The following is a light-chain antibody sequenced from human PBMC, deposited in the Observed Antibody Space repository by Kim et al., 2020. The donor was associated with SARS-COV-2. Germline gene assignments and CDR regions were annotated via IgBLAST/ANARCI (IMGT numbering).Light chain of an antibody. J-gene: IGLJ2*01. CDR1: ALPKQY. V-gene: IGLV3-25*03. CDR2: KDS. Sequence: SYELTQPPSVSVSPGQTARITCSGDALPKQYAYWYQQKPGQAPVLVIYKDSERPSGIPERFSGSSSGTTVTLTISGVQAEDEADYYCQSADSSAYVVFGGGTQLTVL. CDR3: QSADSSAYVV.